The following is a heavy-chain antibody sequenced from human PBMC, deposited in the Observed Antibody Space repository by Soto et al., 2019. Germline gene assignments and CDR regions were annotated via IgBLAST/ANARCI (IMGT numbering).Heavy chain of an antibody. Sequence: PSETLSLTCTVSGGSISSGFYYWSWIRQHPGEGLEWIGYISYSGSTYYNPSLKSRVAISVDTSKIQFSLKLSSVTAADTAVYYCATLPPRIVVVTLPFPSWGQGTLVTVSS. CDR2: ISYSGST. V-gene: IGHV4-31*03. J-gene: IGHJ4*02. CDR3: ATLPPRIVVVTLPFPS. D-gene: IGHD2-21*02. CDR1: GGSISSGFYY.